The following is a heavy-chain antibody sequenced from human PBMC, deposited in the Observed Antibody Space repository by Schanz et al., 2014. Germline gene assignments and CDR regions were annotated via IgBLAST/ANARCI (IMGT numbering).Heavy chain of an antibody. D-gene: IGHD1-26*01. CDR1: GGSFSGYY. CDR2: INHSGST. CDR3: AREVGDYGMDV. Sequence: QVQLQQWGAGLLKPSETLSLTCAVYGGSFSGYYWCWIRQPPGKGLEWIGEINHSGSTNYNPSLKSRVTVAVDTSKNQFSRKWTSVTAADTAVYYCAREVGDYGMDVWGQGATVTVSS. V-gene: IGHV4-34*01. J-gene: IGHJ6*02.